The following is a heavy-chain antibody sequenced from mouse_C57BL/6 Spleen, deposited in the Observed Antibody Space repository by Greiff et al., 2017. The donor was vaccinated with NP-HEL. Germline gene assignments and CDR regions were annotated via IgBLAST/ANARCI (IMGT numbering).Heavy chain of an antibody. V-gene: IGHV1-15*01. CDR3: TRWAHSTMVTTRGFAY. J-gene: IGHJ3*01. D-gene: IGHD2-2*01. Sequence: QVQLQQSGAELVRPGASVTLSCKASGYTFTDYEMHWVKQTPVHGLEWIGAIDPETGGTAYNQKFKGKAILTADKSSSTAYMELRSLTSEDSAVYYCTRWAHSTMVTTRGFAYWGQGTLVTVSA. CDR2: IDPETGGT. CDR1: GYTFTDYE.